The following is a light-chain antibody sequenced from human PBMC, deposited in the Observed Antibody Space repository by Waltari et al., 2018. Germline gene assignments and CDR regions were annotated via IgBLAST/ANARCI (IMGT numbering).Light chain of an antibody. CDR2: RNN. CDR1: RSNIGNHY. Sequence: QSVLTQPPSASGTPGQRVTISCSGSRSNIGNHYVYWYQHLPGTAPKLLIYRNNQRPSGVPDRFSGSKSGTSASLAISGLRSEDEADYYCAAWDDSLSGRVFGGGTKVTVL. CDR3: AAWDDSLSGRV. V-gene: IGLV1-47*01. J-gene: IGLJ3*02.